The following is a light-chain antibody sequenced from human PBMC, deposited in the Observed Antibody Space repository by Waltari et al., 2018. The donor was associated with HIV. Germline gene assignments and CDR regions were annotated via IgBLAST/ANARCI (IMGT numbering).Light chain of an antibody. V-gene: IGLV3-1*01. J-gene: IGLJ2*01. Sequence: SYDLTQPPSVSVSPGQTASITCSGDKLGNKYACWYQQKPGQSPVLVIYQDTKRPSGIPGRLSGSHFGNTATLTVSGTQAMDEADYYCQAWDSSTVLFGGGTTLTVL. CDR2: QDT. CDR3: QAWDSSTVL. CDR1: KLGNKY.